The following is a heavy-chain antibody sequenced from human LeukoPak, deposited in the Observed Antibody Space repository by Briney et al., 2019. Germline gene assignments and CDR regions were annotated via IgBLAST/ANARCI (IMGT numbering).Heavy chain of an antibody. V-gene: IGHV4-59*01. CDR1: GVFSSSYF. CDR2: VYYNGIT. J-gene: IGHJ4*02. CDR3: ASQLGGTTFH. Sequence: SETLSLTCTVSGVFSSSYFWSWIRQPPGKGLEWIGYVYYNGITNYNPSLKSRVSISLDTSKNQFSLKLNSVTAADTAVYYCASQLGGTTFHWGQGTLVTVSS. D-gene: IGHD1-1*01.